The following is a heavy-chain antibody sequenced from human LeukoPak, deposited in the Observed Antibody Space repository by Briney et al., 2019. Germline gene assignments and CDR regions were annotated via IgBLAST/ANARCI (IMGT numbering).Heavy chain of an antibody. CDR1: GGSISSDGYS. CDR3: ARGTGEQQLVGTPFDY. V-gene: IGHV4-30-2*01. J-gene: IGHJ4*02. CDR2: IYHSGST. D-gene: IGHD6-13*01. Sequence: MTSETLSLTCTVSGGSISSDGYSWNWIRQPPGKGLEWIGYIYHSGSTYYNPSLKSRVTISVDRSKNQFSLKLSSVTAADTAVYYCARGTGEQQLVGTPFDYWGQGTLVTVSS.